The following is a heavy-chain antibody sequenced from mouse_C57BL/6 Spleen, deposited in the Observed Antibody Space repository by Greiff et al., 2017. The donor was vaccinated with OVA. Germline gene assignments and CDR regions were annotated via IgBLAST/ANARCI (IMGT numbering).Heavy chain of an antibody. CDR3: RREEDYYGSSPSWFAY. Sequence: VQLQQSGPELVKPGASVKISCKASGYSFTDYNMNWVKQSNGKSLEWIGVINTNYGTTSYNQKFQGKATLNVNQYSSPAYMQLTSLTSEDSAVYYCRREEDYYGSSPSWFAYWCQGTLVTVSA. V-gene: IGHV1-39*01. J-gene: IGHJ3*01. D-gene: IGHD1-1*01. CDR1: GYSFTDYN. CDR2: INTNYGTT.